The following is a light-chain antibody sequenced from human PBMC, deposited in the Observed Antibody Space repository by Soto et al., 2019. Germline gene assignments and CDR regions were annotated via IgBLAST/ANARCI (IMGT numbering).Light chain of an antibody. CDR1: QTVASN. CDR3: QQYHNWPPQYT. J-gene: IGKJ2*01. Sequence: EIVVTQSPASLSVSPGGGATLSCRASQTVASNVAWYQQKPGQGPRLLIHGASTRAAGVPARFSGSGSGTDFTLTISSLQSEDFAVYYCQQYHNWPPQYTFGQGTRLQIK. V-gene: IGKV3-15*01. CDR2: GAS.